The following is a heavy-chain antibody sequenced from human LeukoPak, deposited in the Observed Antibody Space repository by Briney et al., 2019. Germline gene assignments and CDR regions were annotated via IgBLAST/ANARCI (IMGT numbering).Heavy chain of an antibody. Sequence: GGSLRLSCAVSGFTFSHAWMTWVRQAPGKGLEWVSEISRSGGSTYYADSVKGRFTISRDNSKNTVYLQMSSLRAEDTAVYYCAKAKWFGESPFDYWGQGSLVTVSS. CDR3: AKAKWFGESPFDY. J-gene: IGHJ4*02. CDR2: ISRSGGST. V-gene: IGHV3-23*01. D-gene: IGHD3-10*01. CDR1: GFTFSHAW.